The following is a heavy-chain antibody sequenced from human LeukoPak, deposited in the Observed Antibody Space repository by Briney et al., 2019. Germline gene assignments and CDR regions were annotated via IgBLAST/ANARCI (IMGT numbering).Heavy chain of an antibody. V-gene: IGHV1-69*04. CDR2: IIPILGIA. J-gene: IGHJ4*02. Sequence: ASVKVSCKASGGTFSSYAISWVRQAPGQGLEWMGRIIPILGIANYAQKFQGRVTITADKSTSTAYMELSSLRSEDTAVYYCARTTTSSSHPFDYWGQGTLVTVSS. CDR3: ARTTTSSSHPFDY. D-gene: IGHD6-13*01. CDR1: GGTFSSYA.